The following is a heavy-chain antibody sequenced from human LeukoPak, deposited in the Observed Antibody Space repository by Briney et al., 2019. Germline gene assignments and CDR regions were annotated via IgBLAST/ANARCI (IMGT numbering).Heavy chain of an antibody. CDR3: ARVGVDYSGNIIKYFFDY. CDR2: IYYSGSA. CDR1: GGSISSYQ. Sequence: SETLSLTCTVSGGSISSYQWSWIRQPPGRGLEWIGNIYYSGSANYNPSLKSRVTISVDTSKNQFSLKLSPVTAADTAVYYCARVGVDYSGNIIKYFFDYWGQGTLVTVSS. J-gene: IGHJ4*02. V-gene: IGHV4-59*01. D-gene: IGHD4-23*01.